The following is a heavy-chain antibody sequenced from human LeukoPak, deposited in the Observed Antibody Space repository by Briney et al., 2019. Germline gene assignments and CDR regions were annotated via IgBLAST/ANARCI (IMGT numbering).Heavy chain of an antibody. Sequence: SETLSLTCTVSGGSISSYYWSWIRQPPGKGLEWIGYIYYSGSTNHNPSLKSRVTISVDTSKNQFSLKLSSVTAADTAVYYCARAGYSYGPDYWGQGTLVTVSS. J-gene: IGHJ4*02. CDR2: IYYSGST. V-gene: IGHV4-59*01. CDR1: GGSISSYY. D-gene: IGHD5-18*01. CDR3: ARAGYSYGPDY.